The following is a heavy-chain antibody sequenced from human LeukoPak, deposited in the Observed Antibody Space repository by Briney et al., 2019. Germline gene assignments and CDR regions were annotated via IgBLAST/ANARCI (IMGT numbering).Heavy chain of an antibody. CDR3: ARSARGLDY. J-gene: IGHJ4*02. CDR2: IYYSGTT. Sequence: PSETLSLTCTVSGGSISGYYWSWIRQPRGKGLEWIGYIYYSGTTSYNPSLKSRLTISVDTSKNHFSLQLSSVTASDTAVYYCARSARGLDYWGEGSLVTVSS. D-gene: IGHD3-10*01. CDR1: GGSISGYY. V-gene: IGHV4-59*01.